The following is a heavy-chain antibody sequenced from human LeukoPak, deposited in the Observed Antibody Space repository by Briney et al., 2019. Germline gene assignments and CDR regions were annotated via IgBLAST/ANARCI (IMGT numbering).Heavy chain of an antibody. D-gene: IGHD2-2*01. V-gene: IGHV1-3*01. CDR3: ARLSKGGCSSTSCYYFDY. J-gene: IGHJ4*02. Sequence: KFQGRVTITRDTSASTAYMELRSLRSDDTAVYYCARLSKGGCSSTSCYYFDYWGQGTLVTVSS.